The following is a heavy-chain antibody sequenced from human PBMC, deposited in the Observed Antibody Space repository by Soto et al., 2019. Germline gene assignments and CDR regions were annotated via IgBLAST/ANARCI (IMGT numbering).Heavy chain of an antibody. CDR1: GGSISTYY. D-gene: IGHD4-17*01. V-gene: IGHV4-59*01. CDR2: IYYTGKT. J-gene: IGHJ3*02. Sequence: QVQLHESGPGLVKPSETLSLTCTVSGGSISTYYWSWVRQAPGKALEWLGNIYYTGKTKYNSSLKSRVAISIGTSGNYLSLKMRSLTAADTAGYYCARPAKVGEASAFDTWGPGTMVAVSS. CDR3: ARPAKVGEASAFDT.